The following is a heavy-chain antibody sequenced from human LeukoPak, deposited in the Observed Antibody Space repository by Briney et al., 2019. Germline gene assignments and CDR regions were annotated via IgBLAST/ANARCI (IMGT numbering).Heavy chain of an antibody. J-gene: IGHJ6*02. CDR3: ARCPPGGSGSYTLCYGMDV. CDR2: ITPIFGIA. V-gene: IGHV1-69*04. D-gene: IGHD3-10*01. CDR1: GGTFSSYA. Sequence: ASVKVSCKASGGTFSSYAISWVRQAPGQGPEWMGRITPIFGIANYAQKFQGRVTITADKSTSTAYMELSSLRSEDTAVYYCARCPPGGSGSYTLCYGMDVWGQGTTVTVSS.